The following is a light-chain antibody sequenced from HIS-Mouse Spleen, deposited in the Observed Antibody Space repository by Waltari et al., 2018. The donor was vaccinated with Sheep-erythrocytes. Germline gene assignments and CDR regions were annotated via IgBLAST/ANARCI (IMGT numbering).Light chain of an antibody. J-gene: IGKJ1*01. CDR2: KAS. Sequence: DIQMTQSPSTLSASVGDRVTITCRASQSISSWLDWYQQKPVKAPKLLIYKASSLESGVPSRFSGSGSGTEFTLTISSLQPDDFATYYCQQYNSYWTFGQGTKVEIK. CDR3: QQYNSYWT. V-gene: IGKV1-5*03. CDR1: QSISSW.